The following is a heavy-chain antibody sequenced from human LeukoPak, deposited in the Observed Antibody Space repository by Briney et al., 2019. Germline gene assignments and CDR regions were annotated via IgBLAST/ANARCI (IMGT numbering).Heavy chain of an antibody. CDR2: ISSSTSYI. V-gene: IGHV3-21*01. Sequence: PGGSLRLSCAASGFTFSSYSMNWIRQAPGKGLEWVSSISSSTSYIYYADSVKGRFTISKDNSKNSLYLQMNSLRAEDTAVYYCARAGGSTVSHSDYWGQGTLVTVSS. CDR3: ARAGGSTVSHSDY. CDR1: GFTFSSYS. D-gene: IGHD4-17*01. J-gene: IGHJ4*02.